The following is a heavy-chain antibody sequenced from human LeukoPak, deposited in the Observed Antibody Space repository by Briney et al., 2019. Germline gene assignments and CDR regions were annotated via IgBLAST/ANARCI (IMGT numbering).Heavy chain of an antibody. D-gene: IGHD2-15*01. CDR2: LNSDGSTT. CDR3: ATLPTSHSLDL. Sequence: GGSLRLSCAVSGFPFSSHWMHWVRQAPGKGLMWVSHLNSDGSTTTYADSVKGRFTISGDNAKNTLYLQMHSLRAEDTAVYYCATLPTSHSLDLWGQGTLVTVSS. CDR1: GFPFSSHW. J-gene: IGHJ5*02. V-gene: IGHV3-74*01.